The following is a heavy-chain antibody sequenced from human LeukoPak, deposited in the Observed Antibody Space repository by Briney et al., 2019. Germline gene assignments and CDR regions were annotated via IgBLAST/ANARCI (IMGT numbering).Heavy chain of an antibody. CDR3: ARNYGGNSVGPESWFDV. Sequence: SETLSLTCAVWGGPIRSSNWWGWARPRPGKGLEWIGEIYYSESTHRNPSLKSRVTISVDKSKNQVSLKLSSVTAADTAVYYCARNYGGNSVGPESWFDVWGQGTLVTVSS. CDR1: GGPIRSSNW. V-gene: IGHV4-4*02. J-gene: IGHJ5*02. CDR2: IYYSEST. D-gene: IGHD4-23*01.